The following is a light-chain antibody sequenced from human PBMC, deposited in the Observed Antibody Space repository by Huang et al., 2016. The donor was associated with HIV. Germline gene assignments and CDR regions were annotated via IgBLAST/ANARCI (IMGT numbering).Light chain of an antibody. CDR3: QQYDSPPPT. V-gene: IGKV3-20*01. CDR1: QSLRDTY. J-gene: IGKJ1*01. CDR2: GSS. Sequence: EIVLTQSPGTLSLSPGERATLSCRASQSLRDTYLAWYPQKPGQSPRLLLSGSSNRATGIPDRFSGSGSGTDFTLTISRLEPEDFAVYFCQQYDSPPPTFGQGAKVEIK.